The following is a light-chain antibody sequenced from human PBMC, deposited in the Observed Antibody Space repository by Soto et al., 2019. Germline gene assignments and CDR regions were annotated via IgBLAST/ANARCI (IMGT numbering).Light chain of an antibody. CDR2: EDN. CDR3: QSYDSSTHVV. J-gene: IGLJ2*01. CDR1: SGSIASNY. Sequence: NFILTQPHSVSESPGKTVTISCTRSSGSIASNYVQWYQQRPGSAPTTVIYEDNQRPSGVPDRFSGSIDSSSNSASLTISGLKTEDEADYYCQSYDSSTHVVFGGGTKVTVL. V-gene: IGLV6-57*04.